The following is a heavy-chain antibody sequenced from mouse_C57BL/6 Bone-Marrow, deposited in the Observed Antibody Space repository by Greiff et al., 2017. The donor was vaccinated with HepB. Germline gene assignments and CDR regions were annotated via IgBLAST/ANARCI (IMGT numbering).Heavy chain of an antibody. Sequence: VQRVESGAELVRPGASVTLSCKASGYTFTDYEMHWVKQTPVHGLEWIGAIDPETGGTAYNQKFKGKAILTADKSSSTAYMELRSLTSEDSAVYYCTRPDYWGQGTTLTVSS. V-gene: IGHV1-15*01. CDR1: GYTFTDYE. CDR3: TRPDY. J-gene: IGHJ2*01. CDR2: IDPETGGT.